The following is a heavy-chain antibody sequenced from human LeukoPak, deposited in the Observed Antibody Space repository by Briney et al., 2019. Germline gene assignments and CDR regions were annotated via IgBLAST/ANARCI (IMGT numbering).Heavy chain of an antibody. J-gene: IGHJ3*02. CDR1: NGSISSGDYY. D-gene: IGHD6-13*01. CDR3: ARDTPSRGSWSTPGAFDI. CDR2: IYYSGST. Sequence: PSETLSLTCTVSNGSISSGDYYWGWLRQPPGKGLEWIGYIYYSGSTYYNPSLKSRLTISVDTSKNQFSLNLSSVTAADTAVYFCARDTPSRGSWSTPGAFDIWGQGTMVTVSS. V-gene: IGHV4-30-4*08.